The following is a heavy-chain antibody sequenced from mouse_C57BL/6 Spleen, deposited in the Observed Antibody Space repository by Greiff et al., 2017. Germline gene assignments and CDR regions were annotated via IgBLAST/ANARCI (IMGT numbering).Heavy chain of an antibody. CDR2: IHPNSGST. Sequence: VKLQQPGAELVKPGASVKLSCKASGYTFTSYWMHWVKQRPGQGLEWIGMIHPNSGSTNYNEKFKSKATLTVDKSSSTAYMQLSSLTSEDSAVYYCAREDYGNSYYFDYWGQGTTLTVSS. CDR1: GYTFTSYW. CDR3: AREDYGNSYYFDY. V-gene: IGHV1-64*01. J-gene: IGHJ2*01. D-gene: IGHD2-1*01.